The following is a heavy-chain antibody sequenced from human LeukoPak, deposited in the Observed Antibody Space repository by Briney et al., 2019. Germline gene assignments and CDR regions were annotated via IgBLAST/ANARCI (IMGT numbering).Heavy chain of an antibody. CDR2: ISYDGSNK. D-gene: IGHD5-18*01. CDR1: GFTFSSYA. Sequence: PGRSLRLSCAASGFTFSSYAMHWVRQAPGKGLEWVAVISYDGSNKYYADSVKGRFTVSSDNSKNTLYLQMNSLRAEDTAVYYCARGIHLWYRHSLDYWGQGTLVTVSS. CDR3: ARGIHLWYRHSLDY. J-gene: IGHJ4*02. V-gene: IGHV3-30*04.